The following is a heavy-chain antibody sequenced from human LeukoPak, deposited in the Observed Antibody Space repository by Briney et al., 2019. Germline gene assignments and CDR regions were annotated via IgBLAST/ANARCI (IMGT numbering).Heavy chain of an antibody. CDR1: GYTFATYG. CDR2: ISANTGKT. J-gene: IGHJ4*02. D-gene: IGHD6-13*01. V-gene: IGHV1-18*01. CDR3: AKVAGDRMDY. Sequence: ASVKVSCKASGYTFATYGFWWVRQAPGHGLEWMGWISANTGKTDYARKFQGRVTMTTDTSTSTAYMELRSLRPDDTAVYYCAKVAGDRMDYWGQGTLLTVSS.